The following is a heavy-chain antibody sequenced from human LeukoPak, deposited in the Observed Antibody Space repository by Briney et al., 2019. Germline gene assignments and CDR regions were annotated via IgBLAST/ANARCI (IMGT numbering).Heavy chain of an antibody. Sequence: AETLSLTCAVSGGSITSSTYYWGWIRQPPGKGLEWFGSIFYSGSTYSNPSLKSRVTISVHTPRNQFSLKLSSVTAADTAVYYCARHRAVAGPVDWFDPWGQGTLVTVSS. CDR3: ARHRAVAGPVDWFDP. D-gene: IGHD6-19*01. CDR2: IFYSGST. V-gene: IGHV4-39*01. J-gene: IGHJ5*02. CDR1: GGSITSSTYY.